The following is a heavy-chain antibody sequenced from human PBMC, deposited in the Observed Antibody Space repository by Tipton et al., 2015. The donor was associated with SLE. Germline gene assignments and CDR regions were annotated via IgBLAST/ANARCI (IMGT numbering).Heavy chain of an antibody. CDR1: GGSFSGYY. CDR3: ARGLPDFDY. J-gene: IGHJ4*02. V-gene: IGHV4-34*01. CDR2: INHSGST. Sequence: TLSLTCAVYGGSFSGYYWSWTRQPPGKGLEWIGEINHSGSTNYNPSLKSRVTISVDTSKNQFSLKLSSVTAADTAVYYCARGLPDFDYWGQGTLVTVSS.